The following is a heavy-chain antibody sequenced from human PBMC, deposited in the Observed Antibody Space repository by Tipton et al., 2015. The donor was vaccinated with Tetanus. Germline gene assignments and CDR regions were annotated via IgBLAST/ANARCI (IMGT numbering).Heavy chain of an antibody. CDR2: IYYSGST. Sequence: TLSLTCTVSGDSISSSSYYWGWIRQPPGKGLEWIGYIYYSGSTNYNPSLKSRVTISVDTSKNQFSLKLSSVTAADTAVYYCARRNLSLAGFDYWGPGTLVTVSS. J-gene: IGHJ4*02. D-gene: IGHD6-19*01. CDR1: GDSISSSSYY. CDR3: ARRNLSLAGFDY. V-gene: IGHV4-61*05.